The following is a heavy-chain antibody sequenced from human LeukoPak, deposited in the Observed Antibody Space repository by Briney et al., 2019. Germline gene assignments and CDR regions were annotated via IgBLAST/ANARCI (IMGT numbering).Heavy chain of an antibody. CDR2: ISYDGSNK. Sequence: PGRSLRLSCAASGFTFSSYAMHWVRQAPGKGLEWVAVISYDGSNKYYADSVKGRFTISRDNSKNTLYLQMNSLRAEDTAVYYCARDLGVVVAAYYFDYWGQGTLVTVTS. D-gene: IGHD2-15*01. CDR1: GFTFSSYA. J-gene: IGHJ4*02. V-gene: IGHV3-30-3*01. CDR3: ARDLGVVVAAYYFDY.